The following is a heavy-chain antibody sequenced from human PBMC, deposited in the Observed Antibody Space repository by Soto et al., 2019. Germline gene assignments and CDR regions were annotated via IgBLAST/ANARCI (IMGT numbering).Heavy chain of an antibody. CDR2: IDWEEEK. CDR1: GFSLSRKGMS. Sequence: SGPTLVNPKHILILTCAFSGFSLSRKGMSVSWIRQPPGKALEFLALIDWEEEKFYSPSLRTRLTVSKDTSKSQVVLTLTNVDPVDTATYYCTRSTNWNYEYYFDYWGQGTLVTVSS. V-gene: IGHV2-70*01. CDR3: TRSTNWNYEYYFDY. D-gene: IGHD1-7*01. J-gene: IGHJ4*02.